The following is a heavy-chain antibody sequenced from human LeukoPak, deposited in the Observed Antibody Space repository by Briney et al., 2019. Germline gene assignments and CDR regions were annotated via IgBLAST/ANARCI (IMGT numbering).Heavy chain of an antibody. Sequence: KLGESLKISCKGSGYSFTSYWIAWVRPMPGKGLEWMGIIYPGDSDTRYSPSFQGQVTISADKSISTAYLQWSSLKASDTAMYYCARRYSGYDYGVDYWGQGTLVTVSS. J-gene: IGHJ4*02. V-gene: IGHV5-51*01. D-gene: IGHD5-12*01. CDR1: GYSFTSYW. CDR2: IYPGDSDT. CDR3: ARRYSGYDYGVDY.